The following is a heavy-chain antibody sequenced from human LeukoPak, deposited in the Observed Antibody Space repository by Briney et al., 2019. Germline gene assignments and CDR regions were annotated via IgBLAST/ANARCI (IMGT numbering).Heavy chain of an antibody. J-gene: IGHJ3*02. D-gene: IGHD6-13*01. CDR2: INPGGDNT. V-gene: IGHV1-46*01. Sequence: ASVKVSCKASGYTFTNYYIHWVRQAPGQGLEWMGLINPGGDNTNYAQNFQGRVTMTRDTSASTVYMELSSLRSEDTAVYSCARSPGAYSSAWYGVVDIWGQGTMVTVSS. CDR3: ARSPGAYSSAWYGVVDI. CDR1: GYTFTNYY.